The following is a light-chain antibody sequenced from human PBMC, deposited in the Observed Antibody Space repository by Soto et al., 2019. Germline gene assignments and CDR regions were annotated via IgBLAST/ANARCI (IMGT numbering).Light chain of an antibody. V-gene: IGKV4-1*01. CDR1: QSVFYSSNNKNY. CDR3: QQYYNTRWT. Sequence: DIVMTQSPDSLAVSLGERATINCKSSQSVFYSSNNKNYLAWYQQKPGQPPKLLIYWASTRESGVPDRFSGSRSGTDFTLTIGSLQAEDVAIYYCQQYYNTRWTFGQGTKVEIK. J-gene: IGKJ1*01. CDR2: WAS.